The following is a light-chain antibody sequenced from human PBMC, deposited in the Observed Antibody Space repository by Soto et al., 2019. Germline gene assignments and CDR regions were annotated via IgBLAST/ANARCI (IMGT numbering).Light chain of an antibody. J-gene: IGKJ5*01. CDR3: QQRGT. CDR1: QSVGRK. CDR2: DAS. V-gene: IGKV3-11*01. Sequence: DIVLTQSPATLSLSPGERATLSCRASQSVGRKLAWYQQIPGQAPRLLIYDASNRATGIPARFSGSGSGTDFTLTISSLEPEDFAVYYCQQRGTFGQGTRLEIK.